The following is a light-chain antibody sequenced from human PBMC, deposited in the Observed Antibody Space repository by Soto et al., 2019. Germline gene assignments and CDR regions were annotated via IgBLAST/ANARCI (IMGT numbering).Light chain of an antibody. J-gene: IGKJ2*01. CDR3: QRYDSFPQT. CDR2: HSS. V-gene: IGKV1-33*01. Sequence: DILMTQSPASLSPSVGDRVTITCQASQDISKYLNWYQQKPGTPPQLLIYHSSNLETGVPSRFSGSGSGTHFILTISSLQPEDIATYFCQRYDSFPQTFGQGTKLDLK. CDR1: QDISKY.